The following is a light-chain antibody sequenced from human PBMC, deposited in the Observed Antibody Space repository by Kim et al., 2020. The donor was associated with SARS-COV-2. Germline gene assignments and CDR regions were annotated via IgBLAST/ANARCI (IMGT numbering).Light chain of an antibody. CDR2: AAS. CDR1: QSVSIH. V-gene: IGKV1-39*01. Sequence: DIEMTQSPSALSASVGDRVTISCRAGQSVSIHVNWYHQKPGKAPRLLIYAASTLQSGVPSRFSGSGSGTGFTLTINSLQPEDFGTYFCQQTFSTPYTFGQGTKLEI. CDR3: QQTFSTPYT. J-gene: IGKJ2*01.